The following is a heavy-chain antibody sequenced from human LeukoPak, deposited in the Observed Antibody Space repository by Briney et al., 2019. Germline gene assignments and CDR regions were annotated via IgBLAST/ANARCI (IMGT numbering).Heavy chain of an antibody. V-gene: IGHV4-39*01. Sequence: SGTLSLTCTVSSGSVSTSSYYWGWIRQPPGKGLEWIGSIYDTGSTFYNPSLKSRVIISVDTSKNQFSLKLSSVTAADTAVYYCQSRFLEWLLDYWGQGTLVTVSS. J-gene: IGHJ4*02. CDR1: SGSVSTSSYY. CDR2: IYDTGST. D-gene: IGHD3-3*01. CDR3: QSRFLEWLLDY.